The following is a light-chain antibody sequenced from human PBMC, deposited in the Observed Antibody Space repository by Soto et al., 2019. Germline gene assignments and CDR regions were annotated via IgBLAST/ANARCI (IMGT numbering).Light chain of an antibody. Sequence: EIVMTQSPGTLSVSPGERATLSCRASQSISTHLAWYQQKLGQAPRLLIYGASTRATGIPARFSGSGSGTEFTLTISSLQSEDFAVYYCQQYNDWPVYTFGQGTKLENK. CDR3: QQYNDWPVYT. CDR2: GAS. J-gene: IGKJ2*01. V-gene: IGKV3-15*01. CDR1: QSISTH.